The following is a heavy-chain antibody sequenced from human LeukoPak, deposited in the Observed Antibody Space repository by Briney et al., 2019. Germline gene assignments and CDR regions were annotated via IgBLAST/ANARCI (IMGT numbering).Heavy chain of an antibody. CDR2: ISGSGGST. CDR1: GFTFSSFA. J-gene: IGHJ4*02. D-gene: IGHD3-22*01. V-gene: IGHV3-23*01. Sequence: GGSLRLSCEASGFTFSSFAMSWVRQAPGKGLEWVSAISGSGGSTYYADSVKGRFTISGDNSKNTLYLQMNSLRAEDTAVYYCAKRPYYYDSSGYYFDYWGQGTLVTVSS. CDR3: AKRPYYYDSSGYYFDY.